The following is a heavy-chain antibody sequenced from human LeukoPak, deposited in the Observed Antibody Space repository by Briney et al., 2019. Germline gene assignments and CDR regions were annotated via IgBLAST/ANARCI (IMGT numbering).Heavy chain of an antibody. CDR2: VYYSGST. J-gene: IGHJ4*02. D-gene: IGHD4-17*01. Sequence: PSDTLSLTCSVSGGSIRSSHYYWGWIRQPPGQGLEWIASVYYSGSTYYTPSLRSRVTISIDTSKNQFSLKLTSVTAADTAVFYCARQGGDNGYYYFDFWGQGTLVTVSS. CDR3: ARQGGDNGYYYFDF. V-gene: IGHV4-39*01. CDR1: GGSIRSSHYY.